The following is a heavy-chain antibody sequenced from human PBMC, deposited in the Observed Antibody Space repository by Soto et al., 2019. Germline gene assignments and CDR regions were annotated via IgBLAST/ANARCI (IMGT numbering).Heavy chain of an antibody. V-gene: IGHV1-18*01. CDR3: ARVRYYDTSGYYRFDY. Sequence: QVHLVQSGAEVKKPGASVKVSCKASGYTFPSLGITWGRQAPGQGLEWVGWISAYNDNTNYAQKLQGRVTMTTDASTTTAYMELRSLRSDDTAMYYCARVRYYDTSGYYRFDYWGQGTLITVSS. D-gene: IGHD3-22*01. CDR2: ISAYNDNT. J-gene: IGHJ4*02. CDR1: GYTFPSLG.